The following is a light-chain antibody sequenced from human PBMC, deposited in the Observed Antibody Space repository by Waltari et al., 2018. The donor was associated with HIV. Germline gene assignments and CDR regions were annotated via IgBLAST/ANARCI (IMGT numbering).Light chain of an antibody. V-gene: IGKV1-6*01. CDR1: QSIGND. J-gene: IGKJ1*01. CDR3: LQDYNYPWT. Sequence: AIQMTQPPPSLSASVGARVTITCRASQSIGNDLDWYQQKPGKAPKLLIYGASTLKSWVPSRFSGSGSGTDFTLTISRLQPEDFATYFCLQDYNYPWTFGQGTKVEIK. CDR2: GAS.